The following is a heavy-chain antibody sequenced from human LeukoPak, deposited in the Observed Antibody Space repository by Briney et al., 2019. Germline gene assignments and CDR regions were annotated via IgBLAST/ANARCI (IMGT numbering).Heavy chain of an antibody. V-gene: IGHV4-34*01. Sequence: PSETLSLTCDVYGGYFSGYYWSWIRQPPGKGLEWIGESNNSGSTNYNPSLKSRVTISVDTSKNQFSLKVSSVTAADTAVYYCARKWELHALDIWGQGTMVTVSS. CDR2: SNNSGST. CDR1: GGYFSGYY. D-gene: IGHD1-26*01. CDR3: ARKWELHALDI. J-gene: IGHJ3*02.